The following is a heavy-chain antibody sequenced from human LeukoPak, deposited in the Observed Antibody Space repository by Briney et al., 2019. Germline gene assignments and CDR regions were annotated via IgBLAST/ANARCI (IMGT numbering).Heavy chain of an antibody. V-gene: IGHV4-34*01. D-gene: IGHD3-9*01. Sequence: SETLSLTCAVFGGSFSGYYWSWIRQSPEKGLEWIGEMSHTGATNYDPSLKSRVTVSVDTSKKQFSLNLRSVTAADTAVYYCARGLHYNILTGGMDVWGQGTTVIVSS. CDR2: MSHTGAT. J-gene: IGHJ6*02. CDR1: GGSFSGYY. CDR3: ARGLHYNILTGGMDV.